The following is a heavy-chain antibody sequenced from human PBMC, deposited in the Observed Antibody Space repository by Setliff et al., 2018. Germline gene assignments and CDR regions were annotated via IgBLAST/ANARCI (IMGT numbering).Heavy chain of an antibody. CDR1: GASLSSGTYY. Sequence: SETLSLTCTVSGASLSSGTYYWGWIRQPPGKGLEWIGRIYYRGDTYYNASLKGRLTISVDTAQNQFSLRLTPVTAADTAVYYCARTGTYRYFDYWGQGALVTSPQ. J-gene: IGHJ4*02. V-gene: IGHV4-39*01. D-gene: IGHD1-1*01. CDR3: ARTGTYRYFDY. CDR2: IYYRGDT.